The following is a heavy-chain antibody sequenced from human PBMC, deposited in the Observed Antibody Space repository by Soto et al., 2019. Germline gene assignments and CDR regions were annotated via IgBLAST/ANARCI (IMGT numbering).Heavy chain of an antibody. CDR3: TRSPPIAVAGRFDY. V-gene: IGHV3-49*03. Sequence: GGSLRLSCTASGFTFGDYAMSWFRQAPGKGLEWVGFIRSKAYGGTTEYAASVKGRFTISRDDSKSIAYLQMNSLKTEDTAVYYCTRSPPIAVAGRFDYWGQGTLVTVSS. J-gene: IGHJ4*02. CDR2: IRSKAYGGTT. D-gene: IGHD6-19*01. CDR1: GFTFGDYA.